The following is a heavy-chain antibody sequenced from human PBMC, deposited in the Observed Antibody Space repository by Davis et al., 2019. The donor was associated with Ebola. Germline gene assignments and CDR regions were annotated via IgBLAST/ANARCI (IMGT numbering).Heavy chain of an antibody. D-gene: IGHD1-26*01. J-gene: IGHJ4*02. Sequence: PGGSLRLSCAASGFTFSSYAMHWVRQAPGKGLEWVGRTRNKANSYTTEYAASVKGRFTISRDDSKNSLYLQMNSLKTEDTAVYYCTRGQSQSGSYLNFDYWGQGTLVTVSS. CDR1: GFTFSSYA. CDR2: TRNKANSYTT. CDR3: TRGQSQSGSYLNFDY. V-gene: IGHV3-72*01.